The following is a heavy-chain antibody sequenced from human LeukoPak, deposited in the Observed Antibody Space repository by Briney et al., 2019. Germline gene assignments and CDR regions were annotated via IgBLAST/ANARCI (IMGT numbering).Heavy chain of an antibody. CDR3: ARDRGGSSPYYFDY. CDR1: GGSFSGYY. CDR2: INHSGST. V-gene: IGHV4-34*01. Sequence: PSETLSLTCAVYGGSFSGYYWSWLRQPPGKGLEWIGEINHSGSTNYNPSLKSRVTISVDTSKNQFSLKLSSVTAADTAVYYCARDRGGSSPYYFDYWGQGTLVTVSS. J-gene: IGHJ4*02. D-gene: IGHD6-13*01.